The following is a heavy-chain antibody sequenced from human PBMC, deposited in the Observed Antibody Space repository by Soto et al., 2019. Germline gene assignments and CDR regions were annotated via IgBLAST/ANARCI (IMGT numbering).Heavy chain of an antibody. Sequence: LSLSWAASGFTFGNYCIHWGRQVPGEGLVWVSTINNDGSRTWYADSVRGRIAMSRDNARNLVYLQMNSLRAEDTAVNYCGTTCGYWGRGALVAASS. CDR1: GFTFGNYC. CDR3: GTTCGY. J-gene: IGHJ4*02. V-gene: IGHV3-74*01. D-gene: IGHD2-21*01. CDR2: INNDGSRT.